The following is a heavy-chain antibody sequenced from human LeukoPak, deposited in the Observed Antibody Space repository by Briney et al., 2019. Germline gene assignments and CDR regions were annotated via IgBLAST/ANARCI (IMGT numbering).Heavy chain of an antibody. Sequence: PGGSLRLSCAASGFTFSTYAMNWVRQAPGKGLKWVSTISGIDTFYADSVKGRFTISRDNSKNTLYLQMISLRAEDTAVYYCTKDAPDSGGWFFFDSWGQGTLVTVSS. D-gene: IGHD6-19*01. CDR3: TKDAPDSGGWFFFDS. CDR2: ISGIDT. J-gene: IGHJ4*02. CDR1: GFTFSTYA. V-gene: IGHV3-23*01.